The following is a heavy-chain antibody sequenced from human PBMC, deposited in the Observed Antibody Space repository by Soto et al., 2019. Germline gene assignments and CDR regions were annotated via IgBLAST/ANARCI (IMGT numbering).Heavy chain of an antibody. CDR2: INTDGSRT. V-gene: IGHV3-74*03. CDR1: GFTFSSHW. CDR3: ARDFWHNGVSLDV. D-gene: IGHD2-8*01. Sequence: GGSLRLSCGASGFTFSSHWMHGVCQIPGKGLVWVPRINTDGSRTTYADSVKGRFTVSRDNAKNTLYLQMNSLRAEDTAVYFCARDFWHNGVSLDVWGQGTTVTVSS. J-gene: IGHJ6*02.